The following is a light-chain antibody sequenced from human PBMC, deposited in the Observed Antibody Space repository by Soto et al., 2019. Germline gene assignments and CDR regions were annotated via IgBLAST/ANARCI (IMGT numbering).Light chain of an antibody. CDR3: QQYNSDWT. V-gene: IGKV1-39*01. Sequence: EIQMIQSPSALASPDGDRVTLLCPATQTISSSLNTYQQKPGKAPKLLTYTASSLQSVVPSRFSGSEAGTEFTLTNSSRQPYDFATYYCQQYNSDWTFGQGTKVDI. CDR1: QTISSS. J-gene: IGKJ1*01. CDR2: TAS.